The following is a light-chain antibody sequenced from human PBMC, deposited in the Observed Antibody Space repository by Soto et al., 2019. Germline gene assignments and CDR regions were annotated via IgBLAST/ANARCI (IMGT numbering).Light chain of an antibody. Sequence: EIVMTQSPATLSVSPGERATLSCRASQSVSSNLAWYQQKPGQAPRLLIYGASTRATGIPARFSGSGSGTAFTLTITSLQSEEFAVYYCQQYNNWPVTFGQGTKLEIK. CDR1: QSVSSN. CDR2: GAS. J-gene: IGKJ2*01. CDR3: QQYNNWPVT. V-gene: IGKV3-15*01.